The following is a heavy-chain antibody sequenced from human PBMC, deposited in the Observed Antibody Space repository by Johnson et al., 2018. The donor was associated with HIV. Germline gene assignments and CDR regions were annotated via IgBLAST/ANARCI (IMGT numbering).Heavy chain of an antibody. V-gene: IGHV3-33*03. CDR1: GLTFSSYG. CDR3: AKDGDYSSSLRGAFDI. D-gene: IGHD6-6*01. J-gene: IGHJ3*02. CDR2: IWYDGSNK. Sequence: QVQLVESGGGVVQPGRSLRLSCAASGLTFSSYGMHWVRQAPGKGLEWVAVIWYDGSNKDYADSVKGRFTISRDNAKNSLYLQMNSLRAEDTALYYCAKDGDYSSSLRGAFDIWGQGTMVTVSS.